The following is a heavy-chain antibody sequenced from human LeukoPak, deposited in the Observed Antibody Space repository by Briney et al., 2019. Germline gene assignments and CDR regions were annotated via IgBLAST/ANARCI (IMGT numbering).Heavy chain of an antibody. V-gene: IGHV3-48*02. D-gene: IGHD3-22*01. CDR2: ISSSSSTI. CDR1: GFTFSSYS. J-gene: IGHJ5*02. CDR3: ARAASYYDSSGYYS. Sequence: GGSLRLSCAASGFTFSSYSMNWVRQAPGKGLEWVSYISSSSSTIYYADSVKGRFTISRDNAKNSLYLQMNSLRDEDTAVYYCARAASYYDSSGYYSWGQGTLVSVSS.